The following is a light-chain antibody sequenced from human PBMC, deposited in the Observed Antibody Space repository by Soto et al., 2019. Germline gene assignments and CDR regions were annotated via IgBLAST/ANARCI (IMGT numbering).Light chain of an antibody. CDR1: QNVRSY. V-gene: IGKV1-39*01. CDR2: ESS. J-gene: IGKJ1*01. CDR3: QQSFFAPPT. Sequence: DIYMAQSPSSVSASVGDTVTISCRASQNVRSYLNWYQQKPGRAPKLLIYESSTLESGVPSTFSGDGFGTDFTLTISSLHPDDFATYYCQQSFFAPPTFGRGTKVEI.